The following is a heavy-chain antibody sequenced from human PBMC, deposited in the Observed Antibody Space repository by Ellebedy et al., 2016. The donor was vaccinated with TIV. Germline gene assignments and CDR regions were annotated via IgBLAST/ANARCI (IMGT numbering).Heavy chain of an antibody. Sequence: GESLKISCAASGFTFSGYWMNWVRQAPGKGLEWVANIKEDGTEKYYVDSVKGRFTISRDNAKNSLYLQMNSLRTEDTAVYYCVKVTAWYSSSWYFAEWGQGTLVTVSS. J-gene: IGHJ4*02. V-gene: IGHV3-7*03. D-gene: IGHD6-13*01. CDR1: GFTFSGYW. CDR2: IKEDGTEK. CDR3: VKVTAWYSSSWYFAE.